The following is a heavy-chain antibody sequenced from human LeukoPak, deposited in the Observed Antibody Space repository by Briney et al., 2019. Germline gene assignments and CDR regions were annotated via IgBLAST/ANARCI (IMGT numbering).Heavy chain of an antibody. CDR1: GFTFSSYS. V-gene: IGHV3-21*01. CDR3: ARCSVGGLVGWFDP. Sequence: PGGSLRLSCAASGFTFSSYSMNWVRQAPGKGLEWVSSISSSSSYIYYADSVKDRFTISRDNAKNSLYLQMNSLRAEDTAVYYCARCSVGGLVGWFDPWGQGTLVTVSS. CDR2: ISSSSSYI. D-gene: IGHD2-2*01. J-gene: IGHJ5*02.